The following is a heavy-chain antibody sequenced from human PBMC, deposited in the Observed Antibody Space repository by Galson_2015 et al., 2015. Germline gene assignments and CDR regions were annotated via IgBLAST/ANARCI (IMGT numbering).Heavy chain of an antibody. J-gene: IGHJ4*02. CDR3: VNSAIVATIMGRLDY. Sequence: SLRLSCAASGFTFSSYAMHWVRQAPGKGLEYVSAISSNGGSTYYADSVKGRFTISRDNSKNTLYLQMSSLRAEDTAVYYCVNSAIVATIMGRLDYWGQGTLVTVSS. V-gene: IGHV3-64D*06. D-gene: IGHD5-12*01. CDR1: GFTFSSYA. CDR2: ISSNGGST.